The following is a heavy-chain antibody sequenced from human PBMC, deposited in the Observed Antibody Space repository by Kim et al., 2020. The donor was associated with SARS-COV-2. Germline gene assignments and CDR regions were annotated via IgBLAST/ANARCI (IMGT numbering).Heavy chain of an antibody. J-gene: IGHJ4*02. CDR3: AKDWEVRGITPDY. V-gene: IGHV1-3*01. D-gene: IGHD3-10*01. CDR1: GYTFTSYA. CDR2: INAGNGYT. Sequence: ASVKVSCKASGYTFTSYAMRWLRQAPGQGLEWMGWINAGNGYTKYSQKFQGRLTITRDTSASTAYMELSSLTSEDTAVYYCAKDWEVRGITPDYWGQGTPVTVSS.